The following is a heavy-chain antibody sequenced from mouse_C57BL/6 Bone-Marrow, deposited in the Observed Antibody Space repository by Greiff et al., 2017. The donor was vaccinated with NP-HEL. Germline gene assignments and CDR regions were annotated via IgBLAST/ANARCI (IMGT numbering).Heavy chain of an antibody. V-gene: IGHV1-50*01. CDR1: GYTFTSYW. CDR2: IDPSDSYT. CDR3: ARIPYYYGSSWFAY. J-gene: IGHJ3*01. D-gene: IGHD1-1*01. Sequence: VQLQQPGAELVKPGASVKLSCKASGYTFTSYWMQWVKQRPGQGLEWIGEIDPSDSYTNYNQKFKGKATLTVDTSSSTAYMQLSSLTSEDSAVYYCARIPYYYGSSWFAYWGQGTLVTVSA.